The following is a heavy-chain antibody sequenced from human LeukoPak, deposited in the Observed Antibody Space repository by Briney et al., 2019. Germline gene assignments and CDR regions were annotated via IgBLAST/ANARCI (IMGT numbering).Heavy chain of an antibody. D-gene: IGHD3-22*01. CDR3: ARASYYYDSSGLDY. J-gene: IGHJ4*02. Sequence: SQTLSLTCTVSGGSISSGGYYWSWIRQHPGKGLEWIGYIYYSGSTYYNPSLKSRVTISVDTSKNQFSLKLSSATAADTAVYYCARASYYYDSSGLDYWGQGTLVTVSS. CDR2: IYYSGST. CDR1: GGSISSGGYY. V-gene: IGHV4-31*03.